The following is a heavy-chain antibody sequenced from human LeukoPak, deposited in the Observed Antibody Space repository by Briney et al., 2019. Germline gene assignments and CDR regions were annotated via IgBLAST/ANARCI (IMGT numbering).Heavy chain of an antibody. J-gene: IGHJ4*02. V-gene: IGHV3-30-3*01. Sequence: PGGPLRLSCAASGFTSSNHTMHWVRQAPGKGLEWVAVTSYDGSNEYYADSVKGRFTISRHISKNTLYLQMNSLRADDTAVYFCATNSGYDYLLPFDYWGQGTLVTVSS. CDR2: TSYDGSNE. D-gene: IGHD5-12*01. CDR3: ATNSGYDYLLPFDY. CDR1: GFTSSNHT.